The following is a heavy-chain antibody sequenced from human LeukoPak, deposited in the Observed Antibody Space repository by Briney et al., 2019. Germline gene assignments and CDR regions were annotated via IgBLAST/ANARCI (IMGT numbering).Heavy chain of an antibody. D-gene: IGHD4-17*01. CDR1: GFNFKNNV. J-gene: IGHJ5*02. CDR3: AKGPTVSAFGH. V-gene: IGHV3-23*01. Sequence: GGALRLSCSASGFNFKNNVMSWVRQASGKGLEWVSSISDSDSSYGDSVKGRFIISRDDFMNTLYLQMDSLRGDDTAVYYCAKGPTVSAFGHWGQGILVT. CDR2: ISDSDS.